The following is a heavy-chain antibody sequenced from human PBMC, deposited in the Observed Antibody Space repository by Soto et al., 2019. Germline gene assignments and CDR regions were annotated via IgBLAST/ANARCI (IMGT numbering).Heavy chain of an antibody. CDR3: ARHYYHALDY. D-gene: IGHD3-10*01. J-gene: IGHJ4*02. V-gene: IGHV3-7*05. CDR2: IMKDGSEG. Sequence: EVRLVESGGGLVQPGGSLRLSCAASGFTFTNYWMTWVRQAPGKGLEWVANIMKDGSEGYVDSVKGRFTISRDNAKNSVALQMNRLRADDTAVYYCARHYYHALDYWGQGTLVNVSS. CDR1: GFTFTNYW.